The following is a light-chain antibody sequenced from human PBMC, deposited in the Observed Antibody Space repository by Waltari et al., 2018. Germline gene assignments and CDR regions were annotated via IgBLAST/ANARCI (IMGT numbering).Light chain of an antibody. Sequence: SYELTQPPSVSVSAGQTASITCPGDKLGNKFVCWVQQRPGQSPVLVISQEKKRPSGIPDRFSGSNSGNTATLTISGTQPLDEADYYCQAWDSSSDSYVFGSGTKVTV. CDR2: QEK. CDR3: QAWDSSSDSYV. CDR1: KLGNKF. J-gene: IGLJ1*01. V-gene: IGLV3-1*01.